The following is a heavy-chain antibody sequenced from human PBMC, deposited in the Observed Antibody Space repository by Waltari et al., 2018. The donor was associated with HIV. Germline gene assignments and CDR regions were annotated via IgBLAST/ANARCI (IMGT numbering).Heavy chain of an antibody. D-gene: IGHD2-15*01. CDR3: VTLYKQSPLYSNF. V-gene: IGHV1-24*01. CDR2: FGPKKGKP. Sequence: QVHLIQSAFDMKRPGASVTIACKVSGYPTSDLSMQWVRQVPGHRLEWMGGFGPKKGKPVYSQRFWGRVSLAEDTSEDTAYLELNRLTSDDTAVYYCVTLYKQSPLYSNFWGQGTLVTVSP. J-gene: IGHJ1*01. CDR1: GYPTSDLS.